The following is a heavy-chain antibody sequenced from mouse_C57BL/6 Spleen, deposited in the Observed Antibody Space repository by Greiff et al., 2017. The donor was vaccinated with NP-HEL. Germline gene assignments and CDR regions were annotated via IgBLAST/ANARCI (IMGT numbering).Heavy chain of an antibody. CDR3: ARANYGNYGGLAY. V-gene: IGHV5-17*01. J-gene: IGHJ3*01. D-gene: IGHD2-1*01. CDR1: GFTFSDYG. Sequence: EVQVVESGGGLVKPGGSLKLSCAASGFTFSDYGMHWVRQAPEKGLEWVAYISSGSSTIYYADTVKGRFTISRDNAKNTVFLQMTSLRSEDTAMYYCARANYGNYGGLAYWGQGTLVTVAA. CDR2: ISSGSSTI.